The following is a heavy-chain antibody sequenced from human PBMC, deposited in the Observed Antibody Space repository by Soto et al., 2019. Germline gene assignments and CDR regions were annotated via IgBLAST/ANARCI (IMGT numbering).Heavy chain of an antibody. CDR1: GFTFSSSA. Sequence: QVQLVESGGGVVQPGRSLRLSCAASGFTFSSSAMHWVRQAPGKGLERVAVISFDGSNKYYADSVKDRFTISRDNSKKTLYVQMNSLRAEDTAVYYCGRDRRFGNGYSLGFDYWGQGTLVTVSS. D-gene: IGHD3-16*01. J-gene: IGHJ4*02. CDR2: ISFDGSNK. V-gene: IGHV3-30-3*01. CDR3: GRDRRFGNGYSLGFDY.